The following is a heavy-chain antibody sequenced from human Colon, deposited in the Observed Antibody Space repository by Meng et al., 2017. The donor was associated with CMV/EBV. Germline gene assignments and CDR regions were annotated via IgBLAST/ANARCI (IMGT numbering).Heavy chain of an antibody. J-gene: IGHJ4*02. D-gene: IGHD6-19*01. CDR2: FIPQFASA. CDR3: VRGGSNGWSH. V-gene: IGHV1-69*13. Sequence: SVKVSCKASGYIFSNYGLSWVRQAPGQGLEWLGGFIPQFASATAAQKFQGRVTVTADGSTSTVFMELSSLTFEDTAIYYCVRGGSNGWSHWGQGTPVTVSS. CDR1: GYIFSNYG.